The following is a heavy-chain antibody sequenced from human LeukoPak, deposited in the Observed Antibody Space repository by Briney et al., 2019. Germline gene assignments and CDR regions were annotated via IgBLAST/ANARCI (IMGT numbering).Heavy chain of an antibody. Sequence: LPGGSLILSCAASGFTFNIYAMHWVRQAPGKGLEWVAVISYDGSKTHYADSVKGRFTISRDNSKNTLYLQMNSLRAEDTALYYCARTMYITGSSDFDYWGQGTLVTVSS. CDR1: GFTFNIYA. CDR3: ARTMYITGSSDFDY. D-gene: IGHD1-26*01. J-gene: IGHJ4*02. CDR2: ISYDGSKT. V-gene: IGHV3-30-3*01.